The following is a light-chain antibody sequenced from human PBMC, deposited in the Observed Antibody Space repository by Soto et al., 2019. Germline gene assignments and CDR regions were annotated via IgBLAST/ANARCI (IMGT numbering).Light chain of an antibody. V-gene: IGKV3-15*01. Sequence: EMVMTQSPATLSVSPGERATLSCRASQSISSYLAWYQQKPGQGPRLLIYGASTRATGIPARFSGSGSGTEFTLTISSLQSEDFAVYYCQQYNKWPLPFGQGTKLEIK. J-gene: IGKJ2*01. CDR3: QQYNKWPLP. CDR2: GAS. CDR1: QSISSY.